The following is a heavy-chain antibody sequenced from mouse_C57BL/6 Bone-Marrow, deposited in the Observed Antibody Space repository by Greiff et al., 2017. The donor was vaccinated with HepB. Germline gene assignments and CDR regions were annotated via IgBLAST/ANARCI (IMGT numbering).Heavy chain of an antibody. CDR3: TSPRIYYDYSWYFDV. D-gene: IGHD2-4*01. CDR2: IDPETGGT. J-gene: IGHJ1*03. CDR1: GFNIKDDY. V-gene: IGHV1-15*01. Sequence: VQLQQSGAELVRPGASVKLSCTASGFNIKDDYMHWVKQRPEQGLEWIGAIDPETGGTAYNQKFKGKAILTADKSSSTAYMELRSLTSEDSAVYYCTSPRIYYDYSWYFDVWGTGTTVTVSS.